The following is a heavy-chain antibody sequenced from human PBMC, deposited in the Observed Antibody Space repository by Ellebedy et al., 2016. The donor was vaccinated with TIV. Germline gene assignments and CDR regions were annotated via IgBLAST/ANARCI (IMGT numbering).Heavy chain of an antibody. J-gene: IGHJ4*02. Sequence: MPGGSLRLSCAVYGGSFSGYYWSWIRQPPGKGPEWIGEINHNGSTNYNTSLKSRVTILVDMSKNQFSLNLSSVTAADTAVYYCARGIYGSGTIDYWGQGTLVTVSS. CDR2: INHNGST. V-gene: IGHV4-34*01. CDR1: GGSFSGYY. CDR3: ARGIYGSGTIDY. D-gene: IGHD3-10*01.